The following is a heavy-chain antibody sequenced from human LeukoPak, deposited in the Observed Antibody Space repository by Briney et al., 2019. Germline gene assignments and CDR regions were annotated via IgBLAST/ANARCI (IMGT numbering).Heavy chain of an antibody. CDR3: AKNRGYSSSVTLGY. D-gene: IGHD6-13*01. CDR2: ISSSSSYI. Sequence: GGSLRLSCAASGFTFSSYSMNWVRQAPGKGLEWVSSISSSSSYIYYADSVKGRFTISRDNAKNSLYLQMHSLRAEDTAVYYCAKNRGYSSSVTLGYWGKGTLVTVSP. CDR1: GFTFSSYS. V-gene: IGHV3-21*01. J-gene: IGHJ4*02.